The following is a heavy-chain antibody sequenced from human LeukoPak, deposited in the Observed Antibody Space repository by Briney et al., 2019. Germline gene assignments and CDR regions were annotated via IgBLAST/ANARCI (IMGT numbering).Heavy chain of an antibody. CDR3: TRGGPAAGRFDY. CDR2: IYSGGST. V-gene: IGHV3-66*01. D-gene: IGHD6-13*01. J-gene: IGHJ4*02. CDR1: GFTVSSNY. Sequence: GGSLRLSCAASGFTVSSNYMGWVRQAPGKGLEWVSVIYSGGSTYYADSVKGRFTISRDNSKNTLYLQMNSLRAEDTAVYYCTRGGPAAGRFDYWGQGTLVTVSS.